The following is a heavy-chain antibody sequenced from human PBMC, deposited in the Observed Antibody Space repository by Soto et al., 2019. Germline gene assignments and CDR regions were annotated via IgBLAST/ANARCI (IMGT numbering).Heavy chain of an antibody. J-gene: IGHJ4*02. CDR1: DVSLNSSA. CDR3: ARTFDTITYYFDY. Sequence: PGGSLGLSGAASDVSLNSSAMAGIRQTPGKGLEWLAVIAFDGNIIEYGDSVKGRFIISRDNSKNTVNLPMNSLRRADSAVYYRARTFDTITYYFDYWGQGTLVTVSS. CDR2: IAFDGNII. D-gene: IGHD3-9*01. V-gene: IGHV3-30-3*01.